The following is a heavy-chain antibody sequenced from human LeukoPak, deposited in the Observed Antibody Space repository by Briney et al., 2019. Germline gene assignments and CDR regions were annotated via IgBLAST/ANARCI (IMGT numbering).Heavy chain of an antibody. J-gene: IGHJ4*02. D-gene: IGHD4-11*01. V-gene: IGHV2-70*11. CDR2: IDWDDDK. Sequence: SGPTLVNPTQTLTLTCTFSGFSLSTSGMCVTWIRQPPGKALEWLARIDWDDDKYYSTSLKTRLTISKDTSKNQVVLTMTNMDPVDTATYYCARMRAYSNVYYFDYWGQGTLVTVPS. CDR1: GFSLSTSGMC. CDR3: ARMRAYSNVYYFDY.